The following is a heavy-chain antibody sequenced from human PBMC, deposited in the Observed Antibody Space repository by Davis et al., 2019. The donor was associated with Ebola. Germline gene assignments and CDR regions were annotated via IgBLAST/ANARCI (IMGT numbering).Heavy chain of an antibody. J-gene: IGHJ6*02. D-gene: IGHD2-2*01. CDR3: ARLRGYCSSTSCYYYYDMDV. CDR1: GGSIGSSSYN. CDR2: IYYSGST. Sequence: MPSETLSLTCTVSGGSIGSSSYNWGWIRQPPGKGLEWIGYIYYSGSTYYNPSLKSRVTISVDTSKNQFSLKLSSVTAADTAVYYCARLRGYCSSTSCYYYYDMDVWGQGTTVTVSS. V-gene: IGHV4-31*03.